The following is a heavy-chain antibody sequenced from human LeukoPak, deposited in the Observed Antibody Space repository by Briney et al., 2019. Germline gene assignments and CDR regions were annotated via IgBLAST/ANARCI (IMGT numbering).Heavy chain of an antibody. V-gene: IGHV4-61*05. CDR2: IYYSGST. Sequence: PSETLSLTCTVSGGSISSSSYYWGWIRQPPGKGLEWIGYIYYSGSTNYNPSLKSRVTTSVDTSKNQFSLKLSSVTAADTAVYYCARVYYSSSYDYWYFDLWGRGTLVTVSS. CDR1: GGSISSSSYY. CDR3: ARVYYSSSYDYWYFDL. J-gene: IGHJ2*01. D-gene: IGHD6-13*01.